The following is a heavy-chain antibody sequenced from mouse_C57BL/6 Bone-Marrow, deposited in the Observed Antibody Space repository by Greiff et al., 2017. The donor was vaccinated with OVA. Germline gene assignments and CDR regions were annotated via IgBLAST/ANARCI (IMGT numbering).Heavy chain of an antibody. V-gene: IGHV1-66*01. CDR1: GYSFTSYY. Sequence: VKLQQSGPELVKPGASVKISCKASGYSFTSYYIHWVKQRPGQGLEWIGWIYPGSGNTKYNEKFKGKATLTADTSSSTAYMKLSSLTSEDSAVDYCARSRDGYYGFDYWGQGTTLTVSS. J-gene: IGHJ2*01. D-gene: IGHD2-3*01. CDR2: IYPGSGNT. CDR3: ARSRDGYYGFDY.